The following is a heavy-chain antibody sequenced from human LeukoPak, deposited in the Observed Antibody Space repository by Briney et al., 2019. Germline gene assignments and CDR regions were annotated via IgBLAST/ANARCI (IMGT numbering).Heavy chain of an antibody. CDR2: ISWNSGSI. D-gene: IGHD6-19*01. V-gene: IGHV3-9*01. J-gene: IGHJ5*02. CDR1: GFTFDDYA. Sequence: PGGSLRLSCAASGFTFDDYAMHWVRQAPGKGLEWVSGISWNSGSIGYADSVKGRFTISRDNSKNTLYLQMNSLRAEDTAVYYCAREDIAVAGTWFDPWGQGTLVTVSS. CDR3: AREDIAVAGTWFDP.